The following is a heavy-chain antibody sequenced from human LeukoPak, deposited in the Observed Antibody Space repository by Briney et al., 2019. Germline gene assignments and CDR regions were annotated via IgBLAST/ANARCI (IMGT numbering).Heavy chain of an antibody. CDR3: ARDLGARGY. J-gene: IGHJ4*02. D-gene: IGHD1-26*01. CDR2: INPNSGGT. V-gene: IGHV1-2*02. Sequence: ASVKVSCKASGYTFTSYDITWVRQAPGQGLEWMGWINPNSGGTNYAQKFQGRVTMTRDTSISTAYMELSRLRSDDTAVYYCARDLGARGYWGQGTLVTVSS. CDR1: GYTFTSYD.